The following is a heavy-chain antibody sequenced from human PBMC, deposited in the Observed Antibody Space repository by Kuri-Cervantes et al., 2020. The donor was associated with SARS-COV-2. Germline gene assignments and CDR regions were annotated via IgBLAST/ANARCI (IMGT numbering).Heavy chain of an antibody. J-gene: IGHJ6*02. CDR2: IWYDVSNK. V-gene: IGHV3-33*06. CDR3: VKVHYDFWSGYYAFDYYNGMDV. Sequence: MHWVRQAPGKWLEWVAVIWYDVSNKYYADSVKGRFTISRDNSKNTLYLQMNSLGAEDTAVYYCVKVHYDFWSGYYAFDYYNGMDVWGQGTTVTVSS. D-gene: IGHD3-3*01.